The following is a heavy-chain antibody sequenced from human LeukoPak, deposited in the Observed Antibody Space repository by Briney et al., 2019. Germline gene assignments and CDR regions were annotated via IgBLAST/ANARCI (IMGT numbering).Heavy chain of an antibody. J-gene: IGHJ4*02. CDR1: GGSISSHY. CDR2: IYYGGST. D-gene: IGHD3-22*01. V-gene: IGHV4-59*11. Sequence: SETLSLTCTVSGGSISSHYWSWIRQPPGKGLEWIGYIYYGGSTNYNPSLKSRVIISVDTSKNQFSLKLSSVTAADTAVYYCARDREGYYDSSGEFDYWGQGTLVTVSS. CDR3: ARDREGYYDSSGEFDY.